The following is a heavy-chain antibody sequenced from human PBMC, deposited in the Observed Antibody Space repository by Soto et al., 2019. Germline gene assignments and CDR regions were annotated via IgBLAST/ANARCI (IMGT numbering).Heavy chain of an antibody. CDR2: INHDGIT. Sequence: QVQLQQWGAGLLKPSETLSLTCAISGGSFSGYYWSWIRQPPGKGLEWIGEINHDGITNYNPSLKSRVTISLDTSKNQFSLKLTSVTAADTAVHYCAGRYCTGGSCYRPWGQGTLVTVSS. D-gene: IGHD2-15*01. J-gene: IGHJ4*02. V-gene: IGHV4-34*01. CDR1: GGSFSGYY. CDR3: AGRYCTGGSCYRP.